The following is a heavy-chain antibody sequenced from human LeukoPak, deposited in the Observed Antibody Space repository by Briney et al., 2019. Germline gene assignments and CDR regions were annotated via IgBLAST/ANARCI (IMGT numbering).Heavy chain of an antibody. CDR2: TNCNSGGT. D-gene: IGHD2-15*01. CDR1: GYTFTDYY. V-gene: IGHV1-2*02. J-gene: IGHJ4*02. CDR3: ARAISGGSPITASDY. Sequence: ASVKVSCKASGYTFTDYYMHWVRQAPGQGLEWMGGTNCNSGGTNYAQKFQGRVTMTRDTSLSTVYMELSKLRSDDTAVYYCARAISGGSPITASDYWGQGTLVTVSS.